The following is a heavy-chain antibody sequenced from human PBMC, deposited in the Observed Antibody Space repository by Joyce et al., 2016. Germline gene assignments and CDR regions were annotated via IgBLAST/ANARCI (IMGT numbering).Heavy chain of an antibody. CDR1: GFTFSNYA. CDR3: AREGLRFLEWLTRFEY. Sequence: QVELVESGGGVVQPGRSLRLSCAASGFTFSNYAMNWVRQAPGKGMEWVTVISYERSKKYYADSVKGRFTISRDNSKNTLYLQINSLRAEDTAVYYCAREGLRFLEWLTRFEYWGQGTLVTVSS. D-gene: IGHD3-3*01. V-gene: IGHV3-30*14. CDR2: ISYERSKK. J-gene: IGHJ4*02.